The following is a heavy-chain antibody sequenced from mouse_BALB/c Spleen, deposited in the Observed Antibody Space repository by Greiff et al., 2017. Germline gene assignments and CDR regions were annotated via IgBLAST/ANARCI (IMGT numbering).Heavy chain of an antibody. CDR1: GYTFTSYV. J-gene: IGHJ4*01. D-gene: IGHD2-13*01. V-gene: IGHV1-14*01. Sequence: VHVKQSGPELVKPGASVKMSCKASGYTFTSYVMHWVKQKPGQGLEWIGYINPYNDGTKYNEKFKGKATLTSDKSSSTAYMELSSLTSEDSAVYYCARGLQYYYAMDYWGQGTSVTVSS. CDR3: ARGLQYYYAMDY. CDR2: INPYNDGT.